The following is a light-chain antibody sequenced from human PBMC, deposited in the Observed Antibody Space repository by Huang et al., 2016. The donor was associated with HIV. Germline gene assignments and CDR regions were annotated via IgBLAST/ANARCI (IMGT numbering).Light chain of an antibody. J-gene: IGKJ1*01. CDR2: LGS. V-gene: IGKV2-28*01. Sequence: DIVMTQSPLSLPVTPGEPASISCRSSQSLLHSNGKNYLDWYLQKPGQSPQLRIYLGSNRASGVPDRFSGGGSGTYFTLKISRVEAEDVGIYYCMQVLQTPRTFGQGTKVEVK. CDR3: MQVLQTPRT. CDR1: QSLLHSNGKNY.